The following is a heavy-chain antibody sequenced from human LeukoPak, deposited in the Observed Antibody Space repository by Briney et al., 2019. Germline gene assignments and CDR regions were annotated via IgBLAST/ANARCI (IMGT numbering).Heavy chain of an antibody. Sequence: GGSLRLSCAASGLTFDDYAMHWVRQAPGKGLEWVSGTSWNSGTVGYADSVKGRFAISRDNAKNSLYLQMNSLRPEDTALYYCAKDKTALGRGMDVWGQGTTVTVSS. CDR1: GLTFDDYA. J-gene: IGHJ6*02. CDR3: AKDKTALGRGMDV. CDR2: TSWNSGTV. D-gene: IGHD1-26*01. V-gene: IGHV3-9*01.